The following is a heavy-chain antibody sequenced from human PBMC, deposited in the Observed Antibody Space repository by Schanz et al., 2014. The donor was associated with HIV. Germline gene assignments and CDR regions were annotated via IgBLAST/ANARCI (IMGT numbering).Heavy chain of an antibody. CDR1: GFTFSSYS. CDR3: ARVGPPRYHYYGMDV. D-gene: IGHD2-15*01. V-gene: IGHV3-30-3*01. J-gene: IGHJ6*02. CDR2: ISNDGSNK. Sequence: VQLGESGGDLVQPWGALKLSCAASGFTFSSYSMHWGRQAPGKGVGGVDLISNDGSNKYYGDSVKGRFTISRDNSKNTLYLQMNSLRAVDTAVYYCARVGPPRYHYYGMDVWGQGTTVTVSS.